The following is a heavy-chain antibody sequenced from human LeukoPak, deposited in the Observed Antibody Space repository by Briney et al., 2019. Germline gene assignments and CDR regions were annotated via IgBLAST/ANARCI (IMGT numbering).Heavy chain of an antibody. D-gene: IGHD7-27*01. J-gene: IGHJ4*02. CDR2: IYYSGST. Sequence: SETLSLTCTVSGGSISSSSYYWSWIRQPPGKGLEWIGSIYYSGSTYYNPSLKSRVTISVDTSKNQFSLKLSSVTAADTAVYYCARHSFNWGLKNFDSWGQGTLVTVSS. V-gene: IGHV4-39*01. CDR3: ARHSFNWGLKNFDS. CDR1: GGSISSSSYY.